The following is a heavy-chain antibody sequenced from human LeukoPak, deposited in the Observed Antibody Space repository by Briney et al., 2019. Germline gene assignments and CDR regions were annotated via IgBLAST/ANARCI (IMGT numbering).Heavy chain of an antibody. V-gene: IGHV3-21*01. J-gene: IGHJ5*02. CDR2: ISSSSSYI. CDR1: GFTFSRYS. D-gene: IGHD6-19*01. CDR3: ARDNSEGQWLVGNWFDP. Sequence: GGSLRLSCAASGFTFSRYSMNWVRQAPGKGLEWVSSISSSSSYIYYADSVKGRFTISRDNARNSLYLQMNSLRAEDTAVYYCARDNSEGQWLVGNWFDPWGQGTLVIVSS.